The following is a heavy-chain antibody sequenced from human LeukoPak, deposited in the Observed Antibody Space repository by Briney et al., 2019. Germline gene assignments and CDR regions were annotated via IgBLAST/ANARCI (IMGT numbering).Heavy chain of an antibody. V-gene: IGHV3-23*01. D-gene: IGHD5-12*01. CDR1: GFAFSSYG. Sequence: PGGSLRLSCAASGFAFSSYGMSWVRQAPGKGLEWVSAISGSGGSTYYADSVKGRFTISRDNSKNTLYLQMNSLRAEDTAVYYCAKAYSGLRNFDYWGQGTLVTVSS. CDR2: ISGSGGST. J-gene: IGHJ4*02. CDR3: AKAYSGLRNFDY.